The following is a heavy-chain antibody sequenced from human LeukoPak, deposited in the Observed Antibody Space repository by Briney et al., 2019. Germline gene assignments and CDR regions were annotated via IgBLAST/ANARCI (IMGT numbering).Heavy chain of an antibody. Sequence: ASVKVSCKTSGYSENFYGITWVRQVAGQGLEWMGWISAQHGQTEYAPNSQDRVTMTTDTYTSTAYMELRSLRSDDTAVYYCARVWELGTFDYWGQGTLVTVSS. V-gene: IGHV1-18*01. CDR2: ISAQHGQT. CDR1: GYSENFYG. D-gene: IGHD1-26*01. J-gene: IGHJ4*02. CDR3: ARVWELGTFDY.